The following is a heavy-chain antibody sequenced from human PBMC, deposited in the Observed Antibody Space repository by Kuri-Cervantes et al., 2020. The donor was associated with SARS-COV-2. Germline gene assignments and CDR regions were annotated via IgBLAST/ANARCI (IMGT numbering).Heavy chain of an antibody. CDR1: GFTFSSYS. V-gene: IGHV3-21*01. D-gene: IGHD6-13*01. Sequence: GGSLRLSCAASGFTFSSYSMNWVRQAPGKGLEWVSSISSSSSYIYYADPVKGRFTISRDNAKNSLYLQMNSLRAEDTAVYYCARDGWGSSIDYWGQGTLVTVSS. J-gene: IGHJ4*02. CDR3: ARDGWGSSIDY. CDR2: ISSSSSYI.